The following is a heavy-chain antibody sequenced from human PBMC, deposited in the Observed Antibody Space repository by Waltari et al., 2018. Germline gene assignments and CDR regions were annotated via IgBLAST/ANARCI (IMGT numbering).Heavy chain of an antibody. J-gene: IGHJ5*02. V-gene: IGHV4-34*01. Sequence: QVQLQQWGAGLLKPSETLSLTCAVYGGSFSGYYWSWIRQPPGRGLEWIGEINHSGSTNYNPSLKSRVTISVDTSKNQFSLKLGSVTAADTAVYYCARGLEYSSGQTPGSWFDPWGQGTLVTVSS. CDR3: ARGLEYSSGQTPGSWFDP. CDR2: INHSGST. CDR1: GGSFSGYY. D-gene: IGHD6-19*01.